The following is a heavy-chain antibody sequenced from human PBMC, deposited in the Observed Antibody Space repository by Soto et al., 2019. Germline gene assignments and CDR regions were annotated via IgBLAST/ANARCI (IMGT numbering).Heavy chain of an antibody. J-gene: IGHJ5*02. D-gene: IGHD3-3*01. V-gene: IGHV4-30-4*01. CDR3: ARDIAPEYYDFWSGYHNWFDP. Sequence: QVQLQESGPGLVKPSQTLSLTCTVSGGSISSGDYYWSWIRQPPGKGLEWIGYIYYSGSTYYNPSHKSRVTISVDTSKNQFSLKLSSVTAADTAVYYCARDIAPEYYDFWSGYHNWFDPWGQGTLVTVSS. CDR1: GGSISSGDYY. CDR2: IYYSGST.